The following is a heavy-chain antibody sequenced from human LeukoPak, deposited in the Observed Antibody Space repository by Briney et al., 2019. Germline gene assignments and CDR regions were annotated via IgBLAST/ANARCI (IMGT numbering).Heavy chain of an antibody. V-gene: IGHV4-59*08. CDR3: ARMAYGGSYAFDI. CDR1: GGSFSSYY. J-gene: IGHJ3*02. D-gene: IGHD4-17*01. Sequence: SETLSLTCTVSGGSFSSYYWSWIRQPPGKGLEWIGCIYYSGGTNYNPSLKSRVTISVDTSKNQFSLKLSSVTAADTAMYYCARMAYGGSYAFDIWGQGTMVTVSS. CDR2: IYYSGGT.